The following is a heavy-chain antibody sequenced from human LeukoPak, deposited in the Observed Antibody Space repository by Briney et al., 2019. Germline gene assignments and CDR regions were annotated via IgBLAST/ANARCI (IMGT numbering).Heavy chain of an antibody. CDR1: GASMSSGSYY. CDR2: IYTSGST. Sequence: SETLSLTCTVSGASMSSGSYYWSWIRQPAGKGLEWIGRIYTSGSTNYNPSLKSRVTMSVDTSKNQFSLKLSSVTAADTAVYYCARAPRRVWFGELLPYYYMDVWGKGTTVTISS. J-gene: IGHJ6*03. D-gene: IGHD3-10*01. CDR3: ARAPRRVWFGELLPYYYMDV. V-gene: IGHV4-61*02.